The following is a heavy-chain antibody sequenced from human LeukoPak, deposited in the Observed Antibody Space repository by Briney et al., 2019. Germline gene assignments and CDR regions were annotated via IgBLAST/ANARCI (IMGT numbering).Heavy chain of an antibody. V-gene: IGHV1-2*02. D-gene: IGHD3-16*01. Sequence: ASVKVSCKASGYTFTGYYMHWVRQAPGQGLKWMGWINPNSGGTNYAQKFQGRVTMTRDTSISTAYMELSRLRSDDTAVYYCARVAYSRHAFDIWGQGTMVTVSS. CDR3: ARVAYSRHAFDI. CDR2: INPNSGGT. J-gene: IGHJ3*02. CDR1: GYTFTGYY.